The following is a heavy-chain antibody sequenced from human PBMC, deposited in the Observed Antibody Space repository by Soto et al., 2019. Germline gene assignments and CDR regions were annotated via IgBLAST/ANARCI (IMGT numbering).Heavy chain of an antibody. CDR2: TYYRSKWYN. Sequence: PSQTLSLTCAISGDSVSSNSAAWSWIRQSPSRGLEWLGRTYYRSKWYNDYAVSVKSRITINPDTSKNQFSLQLNSVTPEDTAVYYCARDRGSSSGWLNNWFDPWGQGTLVTVS. CDR1: GDSVSSNSAA. V-gene: IGHV6-1*01. J-gene: IGHJ5*02. D-gene: IGHD6-19*01. CDR3: ARDRGSSSGWLNNWFDP.